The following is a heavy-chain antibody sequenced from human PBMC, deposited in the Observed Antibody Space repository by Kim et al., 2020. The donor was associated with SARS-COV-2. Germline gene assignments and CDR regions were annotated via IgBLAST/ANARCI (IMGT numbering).Heavy chain of an antibody. CDR3: ARGQLWYDF. CDR2: GST. J-gene: IGHJ4*02. Sequence: GSTNHHHHLQSRVTMSVDTYKNQFALKLGSVTAADTAVYYCARGQLWYDFWGQGTLVTVSS. D-gene: IGHD5-18*01. V-gene: IGHV4-4*07.